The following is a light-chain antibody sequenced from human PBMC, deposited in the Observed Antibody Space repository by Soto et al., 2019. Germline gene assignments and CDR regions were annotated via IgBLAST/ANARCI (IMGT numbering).Light chain of an antibody. Sequence: EIVLTQSPGTLSLSPGERATLSCRASQNINNYLAWFQQKPGQAPRLLIYSASSRATGIPDRFSGSGSGTDFTLTISRLEPEDFAVYYCQRYGGFGQGTKVDI. V-gene: IGKV3-20*01. CDR1: QNINNY. CDR3: QRYGG. CDR2: SAS. J-gene: IGKJ1*01.